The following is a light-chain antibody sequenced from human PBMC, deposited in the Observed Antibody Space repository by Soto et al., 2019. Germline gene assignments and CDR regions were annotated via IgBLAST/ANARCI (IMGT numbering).Light chain of an antibody. CDR2: GAS. CDR1: QSVSSSD. Sequence: EIVLTQSPGTLSLSPGERATLSCRASQSVSSSDLAWYQQKPGQAPRLLIYGASSRATGIPDRFSGSGSGKDFTLTISRLEPEDFAVYYCHQYGSSPLTFGGGTKVEIK. J-gene: IGKJ4*01. V-gene: IGKV3-20*01. CDR3: HQYGSSPLT.